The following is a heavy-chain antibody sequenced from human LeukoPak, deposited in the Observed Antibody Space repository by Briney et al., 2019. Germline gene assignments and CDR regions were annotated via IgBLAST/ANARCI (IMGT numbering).Heavy chain of an antibody. D-gene: IGHD3-3*01. J-gene: IGHJ4*02. CDR1: GYTFTSYY. CDR2: INPSGGRT. CDR3: AWGYYDFWSGKGESFDY. V-gene: IGHV1-46*01. Sequence: ASVKVSCKASGYTFTSYYMHWVRQAPGQGLEWMGIINPSGGRTSYAQKFQGRVTMTRDTSTSTVYMELSSLRSEDTAVYYCAWGYYDFWSGKGESFDYWGQGTLVTVSS.